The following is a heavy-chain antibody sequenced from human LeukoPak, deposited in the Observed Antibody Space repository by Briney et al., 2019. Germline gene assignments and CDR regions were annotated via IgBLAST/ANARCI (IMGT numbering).Heavy chain of an antibody. CDR2: IYYSGNT. D-gene: IGHD6-19*01. CDR3: ARLSRCPTGYSSGWYLQTVGVMDV. J-gene: IGHJ6*01. CDR1: GGSISSSSYY. Sequence: PSKTLSLTCTVSGGSISSSSYYWGWIRQPPGKGLEWIGSIYYSGNTYYNPSLKLRVTISVDTAKNQFSLKLSSVTAADTAVYYCARLSRCPTGYSSGWYLQTVGVMDVWGQGTTVTVSS. V-gene: IGHV4-39*01.